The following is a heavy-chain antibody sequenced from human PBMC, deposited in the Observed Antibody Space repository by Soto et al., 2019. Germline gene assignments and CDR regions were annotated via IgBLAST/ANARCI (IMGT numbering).Heavy chain of an antibody. CDR1: GGSITSGAYY. Sequence: SETLSLTCTLSGGSITSGAYYWSWIRQHPGKGLEWIAYMYYSGSTYYNPSLKSRVTISLDRFKNQFSLKLTSVTAADTAVYYCARGSGGSGSYYNWFDPWGQGTLVTV. D-gene: IGHD3-10*01. CDR2: MYYSGST. CDR3: ARGSGGSGSYYNWFDP. J-gene: IGHJ5*02. V-gene: IGHV4-31*03.